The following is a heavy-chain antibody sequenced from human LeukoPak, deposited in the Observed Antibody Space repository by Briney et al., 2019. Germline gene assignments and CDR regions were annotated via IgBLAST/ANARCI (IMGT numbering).Heavy chain of an antibody. D-gene: IGHD3-22*01. Sequence: PSETLPLTCTVSGGSISSYYWSWIRQPAGKGLEWIGRIYTSGSTNYNPSLKSRVTMSVDTSKNQFSLKLSSVTAADTAVYYCARALGSYYYDSSGSMIFDYWGQGTLVTVSS. CDR3: ARALGSYYYDSSGSMIFDY. CDR1: GGSISSYY. V-gene: IGHV4-4*07. CDR2: IYTSGST. J-gene: IGHJ4*02.